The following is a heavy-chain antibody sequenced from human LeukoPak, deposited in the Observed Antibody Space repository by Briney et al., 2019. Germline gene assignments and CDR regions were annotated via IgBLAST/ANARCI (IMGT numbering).Heavy chain of an antibody. D-gene: IGHD3-10*01. V-gene: IGHV1-2*04. CDR1: GYTFTSYY. CDR2: INPNSGGT. J-gene: IGHJ6*02. Sequence: ASVKVSCKASGYTFTSYYMHWVRQAPGQGLEWMGWINPNSGGTNYAQKFQGWVTMTRDTSISTAYMELSRLRSDDTAVYYCARADGSGSFYGMDVWGQGTTVTVSS. CDR3: ARADGSGSFYGMDV.